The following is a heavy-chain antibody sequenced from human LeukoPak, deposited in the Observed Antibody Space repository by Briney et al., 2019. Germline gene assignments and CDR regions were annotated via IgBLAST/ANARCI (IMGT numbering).Heavy chain of an antibody. V-gene: IGHV3-15*01. D-gene: IGHD4-17*01. CDR3: TTPLTTVTTLPFDS. CDR2: IKSRSDGGTT. J-gene: IGHJ4*02. Sequence: GGSLRLSCAASGLTFINAWMNWVRQAPGKGLEWVGRIKSRSDGGTTDYATPVKGRFTISRDDPKTTVYLQMDSLKTEDTAVYYCTTPLTTVTTLPFDSWGQGTLVTVSS. CDR1: GLTFINAW.